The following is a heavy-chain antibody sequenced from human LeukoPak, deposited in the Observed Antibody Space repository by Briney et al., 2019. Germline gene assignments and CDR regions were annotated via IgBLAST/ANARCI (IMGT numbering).Heavy chain of an antibody. V-gene: IGHV3-23*01. J-gene: IGHJ5*02. Sequence: AGGSLRLSCAASGFTFSSYSINWVRQAPGKGLEWVSAISGSGGSTYYADSVKGRFTISRDNSKNTLYLQMNSLRAEDTAVYYCAKGRSEIAFNWFDPWGQGALVTVSS. D-gene: IGHD3-3*01. CDR1: GFTFSSYS. CDR2: ISGSGGST. CDR3: AKGRSEIAFNWFDP.